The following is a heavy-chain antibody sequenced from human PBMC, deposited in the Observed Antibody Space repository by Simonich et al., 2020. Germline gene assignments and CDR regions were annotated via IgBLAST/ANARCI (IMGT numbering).Heavy chain of an antibody. CDR2: INPSGGST. D-gene: IGHD1-26*01. Sequence: QVQLVQSGAEVKKPGASVKVSCKASGYTFTSYYMHWVRQAPGQGLEWMGIINPSGGSTSYAQKFQGRVTMTSDTSTSTVYMELSSLRSEDTAVYYCASADSGSYWGYYYYYYGMDVWGQGTTVTVSS. CDR1: GYTFTSYY. CDR3: ASADSGSYWGYYYYYYGMDV. J-gene: IGHJ6*02. V-gene: IGHV1-46*01.